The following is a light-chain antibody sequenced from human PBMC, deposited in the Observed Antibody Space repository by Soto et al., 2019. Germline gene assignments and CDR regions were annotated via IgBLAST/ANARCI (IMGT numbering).Light chain of an antibody. CDR2: AAS. CDR3: QHAHSFPRT. Sequence: DIQMTQSPSSVSASVGDRVTITCRASQGINNWLAWYQQKPGKVPKLLIYAASSLQSGVPSRFSGSGSGTDFTLTISSLQPEDFATYYGQHAHSFPRTFGQGTKLEIK. V-gene: IGKV1-12*01. CDR1: QGINNW. J-gene: IGKJ2*01.